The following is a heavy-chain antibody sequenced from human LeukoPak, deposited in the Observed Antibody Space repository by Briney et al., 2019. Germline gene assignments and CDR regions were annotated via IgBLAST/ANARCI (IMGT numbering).Heavy chain of an antibody. Sequence: YWIGWVRQMPGKGLEWIGYTYYSGSTYYNPSLKGRVTISSDTSKNQFSLKLSSVTAADTAVYYCARGGTFHYDSSGHYNYCFDYWGQGTLVTVSS. CDR3: ARGGTFHYDSSGHYNYCFDY. J-gene: IGHJ4*02. D-gene: IGHD3-22*01. CDR2: TYYSGST. CDR1: Y. V-gene: IGHV4-31*02.